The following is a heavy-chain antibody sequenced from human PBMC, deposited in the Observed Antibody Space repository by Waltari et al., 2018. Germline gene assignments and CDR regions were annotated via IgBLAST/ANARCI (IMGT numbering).Heavy chain of an antibody. CDR1: GYTFTSYD. D-gene: IGHD3-3*01. V-gene: IGHV1-8*03. CDR3: ARQKPYDFWSGQNWFDP. Sequence: QVQLVQSGAEVKKPGASVKVSCKASGYTFTSYDINWVRQATGQGIEWMVWMNPNSGNTGYAQKFQGRVTITRNTSISTAYMELSSLRSEDTAVYYCARQKPYDFWSGQNWFDPWGQGTLVTVSS. J-gene: IGHJ5*02. CDR2: MNPNSGNT.